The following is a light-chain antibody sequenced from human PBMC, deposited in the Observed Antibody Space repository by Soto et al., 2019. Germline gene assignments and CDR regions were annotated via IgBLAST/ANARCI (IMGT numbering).Light chain of an antibody. J-gene: IGLJ2*01. Sequence: QSVLTQPRSVSGSPGQSVTISCTGSSSDVGGYDFVSWYQQHPGKAPKLMLYDVTKRPSGVPDRFSGSKSGNSASLTISGLRPEDEADYYCSSFAGSPVVFGGGTKLTVL. CDR1: SSDVGGYDF. CDR2: DVT. V-gene: IGLV2-11*01. CDR3: SSFAGSPVV.